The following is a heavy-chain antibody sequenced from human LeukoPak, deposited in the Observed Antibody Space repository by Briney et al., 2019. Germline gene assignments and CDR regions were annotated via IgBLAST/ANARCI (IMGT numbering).Heavy chain of an antibody. CDR3: ARERGDYYDSSGYYRGYFDY. CDR2: IIPIFGTA. D-gene: IGHD3-22*01. Sequence: SSVKVSCKASGGTFSSYAISWVRQAPGQGLEWMGGIIPIFGTANYAQKFQGRVTITADESTSTAYMELSSLRSGDTAVYYCARERGDYYDSSGYYRGYFDYWGQGTLVTVSS. J-gene: IGHJ4*02. CDR1: GGTFSSYA. V-gene: IGHV1-69*01.